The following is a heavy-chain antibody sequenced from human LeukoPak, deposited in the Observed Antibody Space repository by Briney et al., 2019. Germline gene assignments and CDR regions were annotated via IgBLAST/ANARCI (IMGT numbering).Heavy chain of an antibody. V-gene: IGHV4-38-2*02. D-gene: IGHD3-22*01. CDR1: GYSISSGYY. J-gene: IGHJ4*02. Sequence: SETLSLTCTVSGYSISSGYYWGWIRQPPGKGLEWIGSIYHSGSTYYNPSLKSRVTISVDTSKNQFSLKLSSVTAADTAVYYCARDRYYYDSSGYIRFDYWGQGTLVTVSS. CDR2: IYHSGST. CDR3: ARDRYYYDSSGYIRFDY.